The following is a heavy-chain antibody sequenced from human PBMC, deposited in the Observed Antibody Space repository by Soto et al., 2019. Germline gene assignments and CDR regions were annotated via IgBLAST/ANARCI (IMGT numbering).Heavy chain of an antibody. V-gene: IGHV4-4*07. J-gene: IGHJ5*02. D-gene: IGHD3-10*01. CDR3: ARDRSCMVRGVMYNNCFDT. Sequence: AGKGMEWMGRIYTSESTNYNPSLKSRVTMSVDTSRKQFSLKMSSVTAADTAVYYCARDRSCMVRGVMYNNCFDTWGEPTLVTVYS. CDR2: IYTSEST.